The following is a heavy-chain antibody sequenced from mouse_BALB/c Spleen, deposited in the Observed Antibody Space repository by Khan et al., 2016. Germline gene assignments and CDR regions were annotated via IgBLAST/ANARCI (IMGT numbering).Heavy chain of an antibody. V-gene: IGHV1-69*02. Sequence: QVQLQQPGTELVKPGASVKLSCKASGYAFTSYWMHWVRQRPGYGLEWIGKIDPSDSYTNYNHKFMGRATLTVDKSSPTAYMQFSSLTFEDSAVDDCARSPAGAAGDAVDYWGQGTSVTVSS. D-gene: IGHD6-1*01. CDR1: GYAFTSYW. CDR3: ARSPAGAAGDAVDY. J-gene: IGHJ4*01. CDR2: IDPSDSYT.